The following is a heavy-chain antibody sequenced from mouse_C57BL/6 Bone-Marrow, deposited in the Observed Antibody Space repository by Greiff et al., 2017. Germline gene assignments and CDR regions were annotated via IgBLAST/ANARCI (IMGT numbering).Heavy chain of an antibody. D-gene: IGHD1-1*01. J-gene: IGHJ4*01. V-gene: IGHV5-15*01. Sequence: EVQVVESGGGLVQPGGFLKLSCAASGFTFRDYGMAWVRQAPRKGAEWVAFISNLAYSVYYADTVTGRFTISRENAKNTLYLEMSSLRSEDTAMYYCARRKTTAMDYWGQGTSVTVSS. CDR1: GFTFRDYG. CDR3: ARRKTTAMDY. CDR2: ISNLAYSV.